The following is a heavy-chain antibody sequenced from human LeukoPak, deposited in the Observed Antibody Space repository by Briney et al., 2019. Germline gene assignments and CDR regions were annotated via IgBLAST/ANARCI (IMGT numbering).Heavy chain of an antibody. Sequence: NPSETLSLTCTVSGYSISSGYYWGWIRQPPGKGLEWIGSIYHSGSTYYNPSLKSRVTISVDTSKNQFSLKLSSVTAADTAVYYCARVYCSGGSCYSFDYWGQGTLVTVSS. CDR2: IYHSGST. D-gene: IGHD2-15*01. V-gene: IGHV4-38-2*02. CDR1: GYSISSGYY. CDR3: ARVYCSGGSCYSFDY. J-gene: IGHJ4*02.